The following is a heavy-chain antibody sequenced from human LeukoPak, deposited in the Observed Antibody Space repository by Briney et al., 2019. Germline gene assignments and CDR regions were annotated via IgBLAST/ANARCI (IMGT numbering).Heavy chain of an antibody. CDR3: TRGLVVLSATSWAFDI. J-gene: IGHJ3*02. CDR2: MNPNSGNT. Sequence: ASVKVSCKASGYTFTSYDINWVRQATGQGLEWMGWMNPNSGNTGYAQKFQARVSMTRNTSISTAYMELSNLRSEDTAVYYCTRGLVVLSATSWAFDIWGHGTMVTVSS. V-gene: IGHV1-8*01. CDR1: GYTFTSYD. D-gene: IGHD2-15*01.